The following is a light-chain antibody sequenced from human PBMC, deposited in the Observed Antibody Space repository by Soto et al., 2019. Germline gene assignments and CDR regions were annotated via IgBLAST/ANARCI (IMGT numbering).Light chain of an antibody. CDR3: HQYNNWPPIT. J-gene: IGKJ5*01. Sequence: EIVMTQSPATLSVSPGERATLACRASQSVSSNLAWYQQKPGQAPRLLIYGASTRATGIPARFSGSGSGTEFSLTISSLQFDDFAVYYCHQYNNWPPITFVQGTRREIK. CDR2: GAS. CDR1: QSVSSN. V-gene: IGKV3-15*01.